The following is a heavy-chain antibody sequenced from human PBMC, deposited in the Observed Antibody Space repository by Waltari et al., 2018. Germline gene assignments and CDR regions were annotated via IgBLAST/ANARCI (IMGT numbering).Heavy chain of an antibody. CDR2: INLFGDT. V-gene: IGHV3-43*01. CDR3: AKEADYPFPHFDH. Sequence: EVQLVQSGAVAAQPGGSLRLFCAASGFTFGRFTMHWVRQSPGQGLEWVSFINLFGDTNYADSVKGRFAISRDNSKSSVYLNIHDATFEDAGLYFCAKEADYPFPHFDHWGQGALVTVSS. CDR1: GFTFGRFT. D-gene: IGHD4-17*01. J-gene: IGHJ4*02.